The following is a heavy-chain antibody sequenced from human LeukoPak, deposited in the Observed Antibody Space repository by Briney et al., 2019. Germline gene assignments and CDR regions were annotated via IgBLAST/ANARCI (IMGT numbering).Heavy chain of an antibody. J-gene: IGHJ6*03. CDR2: IFYNGAI. CDR3: ARGGPGSGHYFYMDV. Sequence: PSEPLSLTCTISGGAISAYYWNWIRQSPGKGLEWLGYIFYNGAINYNPSVQSRVSISVDTSKNQFSLSLSSVTAADTAVYFCARGGPGSGHYFYMDVWGRGTTVTVSS. V-gene: IGHV4-59*01. D-gene: IGHD1-14*01. CDR1: GGAISAYY.